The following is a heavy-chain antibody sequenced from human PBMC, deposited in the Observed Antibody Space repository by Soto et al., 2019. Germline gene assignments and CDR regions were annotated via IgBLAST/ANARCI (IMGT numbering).Heavy chain of an antibody. J-gene: IGHJ4*02. Sequence: EVQLLESGGGLVQPGGSLRLSCAASGFTFSSYAMSWVRQAPGKGLEWVAAISGSGGSTYYADSVKGRFTISRDNSKNTVYLQLNSLRAEDTAVYYCAKFEKGYYYDSSGYCFDFWGQGTLVTVSS. CDR2: ISGSGGST. CDR3: AKFEKGYYYDSSGYCFDF. V-gene: IGHV3-23*01. CDR1: GFTFSSYA. D-gene: IGHD3-22*01.